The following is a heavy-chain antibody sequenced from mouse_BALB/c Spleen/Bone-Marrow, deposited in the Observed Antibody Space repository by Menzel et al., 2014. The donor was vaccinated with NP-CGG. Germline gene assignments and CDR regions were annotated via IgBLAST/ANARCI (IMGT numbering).Heavy chain of an antibody. CDR2: IFPGSGNT. CDR1: GYSFTSYY. CDR3: AKRDKYDDYAMDY. J-gene: IGHJ4*01. V-gene: IGHV1-66*01. D-gene: IGHD2-14*01. Sequence: QVQLKHSGPALVKPGASVKLSCKASGYSFTSYYIHWVKQRPGQGLEWIGWIFPGSGNTKYNEKFKGKATLTADTSSSTAYMQLSSLTSEDSAVYFCAKRDKYDDYAMDYWGQGTSVTVSS.